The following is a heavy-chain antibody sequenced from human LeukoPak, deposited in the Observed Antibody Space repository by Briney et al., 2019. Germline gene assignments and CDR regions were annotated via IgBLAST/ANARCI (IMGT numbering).Heavy chain of an antibody. D-gene: IGHD6-19*01. J-gene: IGHJ6*02. CDR2: ISAYNGNT. V-gene: IGHV1-18*01. CDR1: GYTFTSYD. CDR3: ARRGSSGWYEVWNYYYGMDV. Sequence: GASVKVSCKASGYTFTSYDINWVRQATGQGLEWMGWISAYNGNTNYAQKLQGRVTMTTDTSTSTAYMELRSLRSDDTAVYYCARRGSSGWYEVWNYYYGMDVWGQGTTVTVSS.